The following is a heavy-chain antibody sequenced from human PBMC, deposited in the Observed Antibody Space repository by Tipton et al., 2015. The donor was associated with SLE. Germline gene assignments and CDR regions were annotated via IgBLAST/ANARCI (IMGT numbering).Heavy chain of an antibody. CDR2: ITHSGST. J-gene: IGHJ3*02. D-gene: IGHD3-3*01. V-gene: IGHV4-38-2*02. CDR1: GYSISSGYY. Sequence: TLSLTCTVSGYSISSGYYWSWIRQPPGKGLEWIGEITHSGSTNYSPSLKSRVTISVDTSKNQFSLNLSSVTGADTAMYYCARGKDYDFWSGYYRRDAIDIWGQGTMVTVSS. CDR3: ARGKDYDFWSGYYRRDAIDI.